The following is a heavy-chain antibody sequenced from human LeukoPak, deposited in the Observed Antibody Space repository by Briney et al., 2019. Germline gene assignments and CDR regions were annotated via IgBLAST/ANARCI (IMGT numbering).Heavy chain of an antibody. J-gene: IGHJ4*02. CDR3: ARVNPRMVGAPFDY. V-gene: IGHV3-48*04. CDR2: ISSSSSTI. D-gene: IGHD1-26*01. Sequence: GGSLRLSCAASGFTFSSYSMNWVRQAPGKGLEWVSYISSSSSTIYYADSVKGRFTISRDNAKNSLYLQMNSLRAEDTAVYYCARVNPRMVGAPFDYWGQGTLVTVSS. CDR1: GFTFSSYS.